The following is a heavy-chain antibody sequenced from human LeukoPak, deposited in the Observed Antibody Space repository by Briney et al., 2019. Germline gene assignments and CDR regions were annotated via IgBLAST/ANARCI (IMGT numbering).Heavy chain of an antibody. V-gene: IGHV4-61*01. J-gene: IGHJ4*02. Sequence: SETLSLTCTVSGGSIGGHNYYWGWIRQPPGKGLEWIGYIYYSGSTNYNPSLKSRVTISVDTSKNQFSLKLSSVTAADTAVYYCARGLGSDFDYWGQGTLVTVSS. CDR3: ARGLGSDFDY. D-gene: IGHD3-16*01. CDR1: GGSIGGHNYY. CDR2: IYYSGST.